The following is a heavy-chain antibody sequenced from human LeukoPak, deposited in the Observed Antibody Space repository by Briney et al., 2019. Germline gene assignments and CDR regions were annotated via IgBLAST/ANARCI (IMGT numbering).Heavy chain of an antibody. Sequence: PSETLSLTCTVSGGSISSSSYYWGWIRQPPGKGLEWIGSIYYSGSTYYNPSLKSRVTISVDTSKNQFSLKLSSVTAADTAVYYCARCPALGRTNFDYWGQGTLVTVSS. J-gene: IGHJ4*02. CDR2: IYYSGST. CDR1: GGSISSSSYY. CDR3: ARCPALGRTNFDY. V-gene: IGHV4-39*07. D-gene: IGHD7-27*01.